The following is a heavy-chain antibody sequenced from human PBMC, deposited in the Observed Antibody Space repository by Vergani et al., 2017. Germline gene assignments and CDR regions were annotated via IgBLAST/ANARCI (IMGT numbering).Heavy chain of an antibody. CDR3: ARETRNRGEAVAGTRDAFDI. CDR2: IYYSGST. D-gene: IGHD6-19*01. CDR1: GGSISSGGYY. V-gene: IGHV4-31*03. Sequence: QVQLQESGPGLVKPSQTLSLTCTVSGGSISSGGYYWSWIRQHPGKGLEWIGYIYYSGSTYYNPSLKSRVTISVDTSKNQFSLNLSSVTAADTAVYYCARETRNRGEAVAGTRDAFDIWGQGTMVTVSS. J-gene: IGHJ3*02.